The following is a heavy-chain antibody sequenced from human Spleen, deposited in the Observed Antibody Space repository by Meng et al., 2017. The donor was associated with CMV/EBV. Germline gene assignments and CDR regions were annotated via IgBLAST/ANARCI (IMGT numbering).Heavy chain of an antibody. CDR3: ARGPLFDY. CDR1: GGSFSGYS. J-gene: IGHJ4*02. CDR2: INHSGSP. Sequence: LPPTCAASGGSFSGYSWSSIRQPPGKGLEWIGEINHSGSPNYSPSLQSRVTISVDTSQNQFSLKLSSVTAADTAVYYCARGPLFDYWGQGSLVTVSS. V-gene: IGHV4-34*01.